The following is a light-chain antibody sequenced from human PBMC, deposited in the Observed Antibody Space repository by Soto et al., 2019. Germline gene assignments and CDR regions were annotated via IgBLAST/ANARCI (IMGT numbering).Light chain of an antibody. J-gene: IGLJ2*01. Sequence: QSVLTQPYSASGTPGQRVTISCSGSSSNIASHTLNWYQQLPGSAPSLLIYSDNQRPSGVPDRFSGSTSGTSASLAISGLQSEDEAEYYCAAWDDTLNAAVFGGGTKLTVL. CDR1: SSNIASHT. CDR3: AAWDDTLNAAV. V-gene: IGLV1-44*01. CDR2: SDN.